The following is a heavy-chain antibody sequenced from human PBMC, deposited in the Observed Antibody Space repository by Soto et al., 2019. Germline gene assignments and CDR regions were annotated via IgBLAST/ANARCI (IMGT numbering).Heavy chain of an antibody. CDR1: GFTFSSYA. V-gene: IGHV3-30-3*01. J-gene: IGHJ6*02. Sequence: QVQLVESGGCVVQPGRSLRLSCAASGFTFSSYAMHWVRQAPGKGLEWVAVISYDGSNKYYADSVKGRFTISRDNSKNTLYLQMNSLRAEDTAVYYCAREKGDSSGYYPTYGMDVWGQGTTVTVSS. CDR2: ISYDGSNK. D-gene: IGHD3-22*01. CDR3: AREKGDSSGYYPTYGMDV.